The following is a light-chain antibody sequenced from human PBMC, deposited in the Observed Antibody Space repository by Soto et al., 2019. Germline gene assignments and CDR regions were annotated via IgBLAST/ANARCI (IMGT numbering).Light chain of an antibody. CDR3: QQYNAYPLS. J-gene: IGKJ4*01. V-gene: IGKV1-5*01. CDR1: RSISIS. Sequence: DFQMIQSPSTLSASVGDRVTITCRASRSISISLAWYQEKPGKVPKVLIYDASTLQSGVPSRFSGSGSGTDFTLTISSLQPDDFATYYCQQYNAYPLSFGGGTKVEI. CDR2: DAS.